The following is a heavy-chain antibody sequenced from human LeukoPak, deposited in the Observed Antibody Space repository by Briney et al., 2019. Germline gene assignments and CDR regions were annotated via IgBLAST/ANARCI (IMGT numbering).Heavy chain of an antibody. CDR2: FYYSGST. Sequence: SEALSLTCTVSGGSISSYYWSWIRPPPGKGRWWIGYFYYSGSTNYNPSLKSRVTISVDTSKNQFSLKLSSVTAADTAVYYCARGLMMAVAGRGEFHYWGQGTLVTVSS. V-gene: IGHV4-59*01. D-gene: IGHD6-13*01. CDR3: ARGLMMAVAGRGEFHY. J-gene: IGHJ4*02. CDR1: GGSISSYY.